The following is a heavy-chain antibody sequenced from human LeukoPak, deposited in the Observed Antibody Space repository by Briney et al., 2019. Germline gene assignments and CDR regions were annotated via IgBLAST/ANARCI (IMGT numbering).Heavy chain of an antibody. CDR3: ARSAGD. J-gene: IGHJ4*02. Sequence: SSETLSLTCTVSGGSISSSGYYWGWIRQPPGKGLEWIGYIYYSGSTNYNPSLKSRVTISVDTSKNQFSLKLSSVTAADTAVYYCARSAGDWGQGTLVTVSS. CDR1: GGSISSSGYY. CDR2: IYYSGST. D-gene: IGHD3-10*01. V-gene: IGHV4-61*05.